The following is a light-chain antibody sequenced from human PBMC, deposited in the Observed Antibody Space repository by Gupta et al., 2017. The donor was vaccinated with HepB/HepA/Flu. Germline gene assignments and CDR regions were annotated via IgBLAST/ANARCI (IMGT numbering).Light chain of an antibody. J-gene: IGLJ3*02. Sequence: QSVLTQPPSASGSPVQRATISCSGSTANIGSNTVNWYRQDPGTAPKFIIFANDQRPSGVPDRFSGSKSGTSASLAISGLQSDDEGDYYCASWDDSLRGLLFGGGTKLTVL. V-gene: IGLV1-44*01. CDR3: ASWDDSLRGLL. CDR1: TANIGSNT. CDR2: AND.